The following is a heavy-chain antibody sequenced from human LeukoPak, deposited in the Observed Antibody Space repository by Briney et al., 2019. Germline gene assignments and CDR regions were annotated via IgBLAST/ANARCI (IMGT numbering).Heavy chain of an antibody. Sequence: PSETLSLTCIVSGGSISSYYWNWIRQPAGKGLEWVGRIYPSGSTNYNPSLKSRVTMSVDTSKNQFSLNLSSVTAADTAVYYCARCIQLWPHYYYYMDVWGKGTTVTIS. CDR3: ARCIQLWPHYYYYMDV. CDR1: GGSISSYY. CDR2: IYPSGST. V-gene: IGHV4-4*07. J-gene: IGHJ6*03. D-gene: IGHD5-18*01.